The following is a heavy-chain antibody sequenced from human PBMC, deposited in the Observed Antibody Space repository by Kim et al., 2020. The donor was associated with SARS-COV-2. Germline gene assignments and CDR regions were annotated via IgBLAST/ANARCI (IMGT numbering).Heavy chain of an antibody. Sequence: SETLSLTCTVSGGSISSSSFYWGWIRQPPGKGPEWIGNIYYSGNTYYNPSLKSRVTISVDTSKNQFSLKLSSVTAADTAVYYCARLRRTTYSMLKYVMDVGGQGTTVTFSS. V-gene: IGHV4-39*01. CDR1: GGSISSSSFY. D-gene: IGHD2-21*01. CDR2: IYYSGNT. CDR3: ARLRRTTYSMLKYVMDV. J-gene: IGHJ6*02.